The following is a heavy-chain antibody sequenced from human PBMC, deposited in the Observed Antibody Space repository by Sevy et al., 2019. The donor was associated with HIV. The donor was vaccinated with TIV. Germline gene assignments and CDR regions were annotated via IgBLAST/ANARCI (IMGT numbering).Heavy chain of an antibody. D-gene: IGHD6-13*01. CDR1: GFTVTNNY. V-gene: IGHV3-53*01. CDR2: FYSDDSR. J-gene: IGHJ6*02. CDR3: ARLHPHIAAARAMDV. Sequence: GGSLRLSCAASGFTVTNNYISWVRQAPGKGLDWVALFYSDDSRYFADSVKGRFTISRDSLKNTLYLQMNSLGAEDTAVYYCARLHPHIAAARAMDVWGQGTTVTVSS.